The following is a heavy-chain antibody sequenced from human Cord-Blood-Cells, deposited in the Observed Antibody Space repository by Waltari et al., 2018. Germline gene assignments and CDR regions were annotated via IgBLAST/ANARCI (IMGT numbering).Heavy chain of an antibody. CDR1: GYTFTGYY. CDR2: INPNSGGT. J-gene: IGHJ4*02. CDR3: ARDLNTAAAGFFDY. Sequence: VQLVQSGAEVKKPGASVKVSCKASGYTFTGYYMHWVRQAPGQGLEWMGWINPNSGGTNSAQKFQGRVTMTRDTSSSTAYMERSRLRSDDTAVYYCARDLNTAAAGFFDYWGQGTLVTVSS. D-gene: IGHD6-13*01. V-gene: IGHV1-2*02.